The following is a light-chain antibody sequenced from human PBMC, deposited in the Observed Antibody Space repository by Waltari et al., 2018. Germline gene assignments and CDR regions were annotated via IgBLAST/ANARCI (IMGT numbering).Light chain of an antibody. V-gene: IGLV2-11*01. CDR1: SSAVGGYNH. CDR3: CSYAGSIWV. J-gene: IGLJ3*02. CDR2: DVT. Sequence: QSALTQPRSVSGSPGQSVTISCTGTSSAVGGYNHVSWYQQHPGKAPKLMIFDVTSRPSGVPDRFSGSKSGNTASLTISGLQAEDEADYYCCSYAGSIWVFGGGTRMTVL.